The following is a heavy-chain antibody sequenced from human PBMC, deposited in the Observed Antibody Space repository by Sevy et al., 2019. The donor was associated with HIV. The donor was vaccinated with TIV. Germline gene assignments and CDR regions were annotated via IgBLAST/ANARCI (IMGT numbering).Heavy chain of an antibody. V-gene: IGHV3-30*18. CDR2: ISYDGSNK. CDR3: AKEFDYTTPWFDP. D-gene: IGHD4-4*01. CDR1: GFTFSSYG. J-gene: IGHJ5*02. Sequence: GGSLRLSCAASGFTFSSYGMHWVRQAPGKGLEWVADISYDGSNKYYADSVKGRFTISRDNSKNTLYLQMNSLRAEDTAVYYCAKEFDYTTPWFDPWGQGTLVTVSS.